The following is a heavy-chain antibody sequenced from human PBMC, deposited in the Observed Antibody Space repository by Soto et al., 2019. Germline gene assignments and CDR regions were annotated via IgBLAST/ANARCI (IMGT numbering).Heavy chain of an antibody. CDR3: AKAFLSGWNYDWFDP. V-gene: IGHV3-30*18. CDR1: GFTFSSYG. Sequence: SGGSMRLSCAASGFTFSSYGMHWVRQAPGKGLEWVAVISYDGSNKYYADSVKGRFTISRDNSKNTLYLQMNSLRAEDTAVYYCAKAFLSGWNYDWFDPWGQGTLVTVSS. CDR2: ISYDGSNK. D-gene: IGHD1-7*01. J-gene: IGHJ5*02.